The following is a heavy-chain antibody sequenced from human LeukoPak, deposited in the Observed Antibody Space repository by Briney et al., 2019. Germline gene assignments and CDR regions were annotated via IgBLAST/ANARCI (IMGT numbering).Heavy chain of an antibody. Sequence: RGSLRIPCAASGFTSTNYEVNWVRQAPGKGLEWVSYVSGSGTSIFYEDSVKGRFTISRDNAKNSLYLQMNSLRAEDTAVYYCATKVPGTGHFTSWGQG. V-gene: IGHV3-48*03. CDR2: VSGSGTSI. J-gene: IGHJ4*02. CDR3: ATKVPGTGHFTS. D-gene: IGHD6-19*01. CDR1: GFTSTNYE.